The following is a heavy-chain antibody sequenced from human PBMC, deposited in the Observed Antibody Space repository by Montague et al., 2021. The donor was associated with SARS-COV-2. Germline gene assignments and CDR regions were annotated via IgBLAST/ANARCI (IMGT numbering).Heavy chain of an antibody. CDR1: GLSLSTSGVG. V-gene: IGHV2-5*02. CDR2: IYWXXXK. CDR3: AHSIAAIEAESSYYYYYYGMDV. J-gene: IGHJ6*02. D-gene: IGHD6-25*01. Sequence: PALVQPTQTLTLTCTFSGLSLSTSGVGVGWIRQPPGKALEWLALIYWXXXKRYSPSLKSRLTITKDTSKNQVVLTMTNMDPVDTATYYCAHSIAAIEAESSYYYYYYGMDVWGQGTTVTVSS.